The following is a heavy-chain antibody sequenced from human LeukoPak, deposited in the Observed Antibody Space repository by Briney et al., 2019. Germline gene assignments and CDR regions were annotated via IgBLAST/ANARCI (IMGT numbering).Heavy chain of an antibody. Sequence: SETLSLTCTVSGGSISSSSYYWGWIRQPPGKGLEWIGSIYYSGSTYYNPSLKSRVTTSLDTSKNQFSLNLSSVTVADTAVYYCARDRLSLGAFDIWGPGTTVIVSS. CDR1: GGSISSSSYY. CDR2: IYYSGST. CDR3: ARDRLSLGAFDI. J-gene: IGHJ3*02. D-gene: IGHD3-16*01. V-gene: IGHV4-39*07.